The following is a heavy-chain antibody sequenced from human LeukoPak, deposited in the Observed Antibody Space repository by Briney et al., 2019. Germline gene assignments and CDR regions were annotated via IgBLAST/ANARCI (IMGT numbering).Heavy chain of an antibody. V-gene: IGHV4-39*01. CDR1: GGSISSSSYY. CDR2: IYYSGST. Sequence: SETLSLTCTVSGGSISSSSYYWGWIRQPPGKGLEWIGSIYYSGSTYYNPSLKSRVTISVDTSKNQFSLKLSSVTAADTAVYYCVLDYGSWFDPWGQGILVTVSS. J-gene: IGHJ5*02. CDR3: VLDYGSWFDP. D-gene: IGHD3-16*01.